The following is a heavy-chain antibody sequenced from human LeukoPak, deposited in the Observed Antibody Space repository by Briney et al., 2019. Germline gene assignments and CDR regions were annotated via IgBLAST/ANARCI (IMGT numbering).Heavy chain of an antibody. CDR1: GGSFSGYY. CDR2: INHSGST. CDR3: ARHRLERSPFDY. Sequence: PSETLSLTCAVYGGSFSGYYWSWIRQPPGKGLEWIGEINHSGSTNYNPSLKSRVTISVDTSKNQFSLKLSSVTAADTAVYYCARHRLERSPFDYWGQGTLVTVSS. J-gene: IGHJ4*02. V-gene: IGHV4-34*01. D-gene: IGHD1-1*01.